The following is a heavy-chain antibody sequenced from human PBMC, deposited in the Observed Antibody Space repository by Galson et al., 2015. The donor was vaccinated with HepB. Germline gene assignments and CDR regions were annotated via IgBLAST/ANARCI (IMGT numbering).Heavy chain of an antibody. J-gene: IGHJ4*02. CDR3: ATEPPRHFSGGFDY. Sequence: SLRLSCAASGFNFGAYWLSWVRQGPRGGLEWVANIKQDGSEKKYVGSVKGRFTISRDNANNLLYLQMNNLRVEDTAVYYCATEPPRHFSGGFDYWGRGTMVTVSS. D-gene: IGHD6-19*01. CDR1: GFNFGAYW. CDR2: IKQDGSEK. V-gene: IGHV3-7*03.